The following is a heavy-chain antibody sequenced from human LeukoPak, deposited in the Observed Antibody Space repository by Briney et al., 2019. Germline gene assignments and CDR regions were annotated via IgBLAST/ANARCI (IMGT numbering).Heavy chain of an antibody. CDR3: ARVIWFGELYYYYYMDV. J-gene: IGHJ6*03. V-gene: IGHV3-11*01. CDR2: ISSSGSTI. D-gene: IGHD3-10*01. CDR1: GFTFSDYY. Sequence: GGSLRLSCAASGFTFSDYYMSWIRQAPGKGLEWVSYISSSGSTIYYADSVKGRFTISRDNAKNSLYLQMNSLRAEDTAVYYCARVIWFGELYYYYYMDVWGKGTTVTISS.